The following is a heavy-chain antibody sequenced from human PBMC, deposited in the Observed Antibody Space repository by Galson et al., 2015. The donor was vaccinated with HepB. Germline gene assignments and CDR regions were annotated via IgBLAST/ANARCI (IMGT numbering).Heavy chain of an antibody. CDR3: ARGAAIVGATHDY. J-gene: IGHJ4*02. D-gene: IGHD1-26*01. V-gene: IGHV1-69*01. CDR1: GGTFSSYA. Sequence: SCKASGGTFSSYAISWVRQAPGQGLEWMGGIIPIFGTANYAQKFQGRVTSTADESTSTAYMELSSLRSEDTAVYYCARGAAIVGATHDYWGQGTLVTVSS. CDR2: IIPIFGTA.